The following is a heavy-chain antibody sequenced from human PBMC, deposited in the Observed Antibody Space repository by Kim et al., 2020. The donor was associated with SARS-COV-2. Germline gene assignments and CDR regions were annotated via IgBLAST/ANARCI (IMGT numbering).Heavy chain of an antibody. D-gene: IGHD3-9*01. J-gene: IGHJ6*02. V-gene: IGHV3-33*06. CDR1: GFTFSSYG. Sequence: GGSLRLSCAASGFTFSSYGMHWVRQAPGKGLEWVAVIWYDGSNKYYADSVKGRFTISRDNSKNTLYLQMNSLRAEDTAVYYCAKDALINQDYDILTGTIGPDVWGQGTTVTVSS. CDR2: IWYDGSNK. CDR3: AKDALINQDYDILTGTIGPDV.